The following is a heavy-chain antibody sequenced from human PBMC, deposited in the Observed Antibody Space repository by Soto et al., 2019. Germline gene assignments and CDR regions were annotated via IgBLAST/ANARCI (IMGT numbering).Heavy chain of an antibody. D-gene: IGHD2-15*01. CDR2: ISYDGSNK. V-gene: IGHV3-30*18. CDR3: AKDGDIVVVVAATPTYYFDY. Sequence: GGSLRLSCAASGFTFSSYGMHWVRQAPGKGLEWVAVISYDGSNKYYADSVKGRFTISRDNSKNTLYLQMNSLRAEDTAVYYCAKDGDIVVVVAATPTYYFDYWGQGTLVTVSS. J-gene: IGHJ4*02. CDR1: GFTFSSYG.